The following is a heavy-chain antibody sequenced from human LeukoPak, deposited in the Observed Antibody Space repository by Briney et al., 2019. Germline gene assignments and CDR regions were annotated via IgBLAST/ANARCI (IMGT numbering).Heavy chain of an antibody. CDR1: GGSMSPYY. Sequence: SETPSLTCSVSGGSMSPYYWSWIRQPPGKGLEWIGYIYYSGSTYYNPSLKSRVTISVDRSKIQFSLKLSSVTAADTAVYYCARGNYDFWSGYYTWFDPWGQGTLVTVSS. CDR2: IYYSGST. J-gene: IGHJ5*02. CDR3: ARGNYDFWSGYYTWFDP. D-gene: IGHD3-3*01. V-gene: IGHV4-59*12.